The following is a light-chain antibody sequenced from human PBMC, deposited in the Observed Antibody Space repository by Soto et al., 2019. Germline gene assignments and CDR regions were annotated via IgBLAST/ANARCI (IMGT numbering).Light chain of an antibody. V-gene: IGKV1-39*01. CDR2: GAK. J-gene: IGKJ2*01. CDR3: HQTYIPLHT. CDR1: QSISTY. Sequence: DIQMTQSPSSLSASVGDRVTITCRASQSISTYLNWYQHRPGKAPKLLIFGAKNLQSGVPSRFTGSGSRTDFATNISSLQHDVVAMYYCHQTYIPLHTFGQGTKVEI.